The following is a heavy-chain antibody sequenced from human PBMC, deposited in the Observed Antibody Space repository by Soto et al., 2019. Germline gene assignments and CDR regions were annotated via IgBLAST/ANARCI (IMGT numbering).Heavy chain of an antibody. J-gene: IGHJ4*02. V-gene: IGHV4-39*07. CDR1: GVSISSRNYY. Sequence: SETLSLTCTVSGVSISSRNYYWGWIRQPPGKGLEWIGNIYYSGSTYYNPSLKSRVTISVDRSKNQFSLKLSSVTAADTAVYYSPRNWGYYESSGYYRPHFDNWGQRTLVTVS. D-gene: IGHD3-22*01. CDR2: IYYSGST. CDR3: PRNWGYYESSGYYRPHFDN.